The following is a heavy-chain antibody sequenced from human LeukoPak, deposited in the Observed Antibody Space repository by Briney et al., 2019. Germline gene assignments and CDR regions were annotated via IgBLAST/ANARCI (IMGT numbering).Heavy chain of an antibody. V-gene: IGHV4-61*08. CDR2: IYYSGST. CDR3: ARDGYYDGPEFDY. CDR1: GGSISSGDYS. D-gene: IGHD3-22*01. Sequence: SETLSLTCAVSGGSISSGDYSWSWIRQPPGKGLEWIGYIYYSGSTNYNPSLKSRVTISVDTSKNQFSLKLSSVTAADTAVYYCARDGYYDGPEFDYWGQGTLVTVSS. J-gene: IGHJ4*02.